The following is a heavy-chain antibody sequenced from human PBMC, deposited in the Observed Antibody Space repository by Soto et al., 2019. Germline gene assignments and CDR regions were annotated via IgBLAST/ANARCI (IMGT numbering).Heavy chain of an antibody. Sequence: GGSLRLSCAASGFTFDDYAMHWVRQAPGKGLEWVSGISWNSGSIGYADSVKGRFTISRDNAKNSLYLQMNSLRAEDTALYYCAKDKSVAAGRPYYYYYYMDVWGKGTTVTV. D-gene: IGHD6-6*01. J-gene: IGHJ6*03. V-gene: IGHV3-9*01. CDR3: AKDKSVAAGRPYYYYYYMDV. CDR1: GFTFDDYA. CDR2: ISWNSGSI.